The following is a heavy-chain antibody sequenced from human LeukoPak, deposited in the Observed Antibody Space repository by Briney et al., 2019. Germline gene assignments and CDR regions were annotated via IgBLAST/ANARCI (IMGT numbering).Heavy chain of an antibody. CDR3: ARGVKYFDY. D-gene: IGHD3-22*01. CDR1: GFTFSSFA. V-gene: IGHV3-23*01. J-gene: IGHJ4*02. CDR2: ISGGGGTT. Sequence: GGSLRLSCAASGFTFSSFAMSWVRQAPGKGLEWVSGISGGGGTTYYADSVKGRFTISRDNSKNTLYLQMNSLRAGDTAVYYCARGVKYFDYWGQGTLVTVSS.